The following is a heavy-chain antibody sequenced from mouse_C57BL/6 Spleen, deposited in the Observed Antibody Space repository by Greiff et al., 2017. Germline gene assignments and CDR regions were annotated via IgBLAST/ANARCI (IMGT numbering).Heavy chain of an antibody. V-gene: IGHV7-3*01. Sequence: EVMLVESGGGLVQPGGSLSLSCAASGFTFTDYYMSWVRQPPGKALEWLGFIRNKANGYTTEYSASVKGRFTISRDNSQSILYLRMNALRAEDSATYYCARWRTLYYFDYWGQGTTLTVSS. CDR3: ARWRTLYYFDY. J-gene: IGHJ2*01. CDR1: GFTFTDYY. CDR2: IRNKANGYTT.